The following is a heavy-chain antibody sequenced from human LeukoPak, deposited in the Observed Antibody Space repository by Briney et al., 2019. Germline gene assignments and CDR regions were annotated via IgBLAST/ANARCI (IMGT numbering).Heavy chain of an antibody. V-gene: IGHV1-69*13. CDR3: ALSRSFGITIFWGYNWFDP. J-gene: IGHJ5*02. Sequence: RASVKVSCKASGGTFSSYAISWVRQAPGQGLEWMGGIIPIFGTANYAQRFQGRVTITADESTSTAYMELSSLRSEDTAVYYCALSRSFGITIFWGYNWFDPWGQGTLVTVSS. D-gene: IGHD3-9*01. CDR2: IIPIFGTA. CDR1: GGTFSSYA.